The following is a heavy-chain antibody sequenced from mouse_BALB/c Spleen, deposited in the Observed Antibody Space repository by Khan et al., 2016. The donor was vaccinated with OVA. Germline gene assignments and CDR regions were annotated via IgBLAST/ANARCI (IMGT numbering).Heavy chain of an antibody. D-gene: IGHD1-3*01. CDR3: TRSTYKYAFAY. CDR1: GDSITSGF. Sequence: EVQLQESGPSLVQPSQTLSLTCSVTGDSITSGFWSWVRKFPGNKLEYMGYMIYSGYTYYNQSLKGRFSITRHTSKNQYYLQLNSVTTEDTATYYCTRSTYKYAFAYWGQGALVTVSA. CDR2: MIYSGYT. V-gene: IGHV3-8*02. J-gene: IGHJ3*01.